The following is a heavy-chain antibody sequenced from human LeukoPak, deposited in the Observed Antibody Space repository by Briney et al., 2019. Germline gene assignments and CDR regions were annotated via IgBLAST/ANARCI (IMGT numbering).Heavy chain of an antibody. CDR1: GLTFSSYG. CDR2: IWYDGSNK. J-gene: IGHJ5*02. Sequence: GGSMRLSCAAAGLTFSSYGMDWVRQAPGKGLEWAAVIWYDGSNKYYADSVKVRFPISRDNSKNTLHLQQNSLRAEDTAVYYCSRGPADFWSGFLRFDPWGQRTLVTVSS. D-gene: IGHD3-3*01. CDR3: SRGPADFWSGFLRFDP. V-gene: IGHV3-33*01.